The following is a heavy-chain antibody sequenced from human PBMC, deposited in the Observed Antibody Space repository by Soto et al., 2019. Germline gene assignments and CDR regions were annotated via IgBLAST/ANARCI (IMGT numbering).Heavy chain of an antibody. CDR1: GGSISSYY. Sequence: QVQLQESGPRLVKPSETLSLTCTVSGGSISSYYWSWIRQPPGKGLEWIGYIYYSGSANYNPSLKSRVTISVDTCKDQFSLKLSSVTAADTAVYYCASPVTTSTFDYWGQGTLVTVSS. CDR3: ASPVTTSTFDY. D-gene: IGHD4-17*01. V-gene: IGHV4-59*08. CDR2: IYYSGSA. J-gene: IGHJ4*02.